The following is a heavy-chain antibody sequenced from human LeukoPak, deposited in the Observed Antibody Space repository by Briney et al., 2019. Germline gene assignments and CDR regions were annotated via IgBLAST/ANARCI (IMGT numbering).Heavy chain of an antibody. CDR2: IIPIFGTA. D-gene: IGHD6-13*01. CDR3: ARGEQQLVSHFDY. V-gene: IGHV1-69*06. J-gene: IGHJ4*02. CDR1: GYTFTSYD. Sequence: ASVKVSYKASGYTFTSYDINWVRQATGQGLEWMGGIIPIFGTANYAQKFQGRVTITADKSTSTAYMELSSLRSEDTAVYYCARGEQQLVSHFDYWGQGTLVTVSS.